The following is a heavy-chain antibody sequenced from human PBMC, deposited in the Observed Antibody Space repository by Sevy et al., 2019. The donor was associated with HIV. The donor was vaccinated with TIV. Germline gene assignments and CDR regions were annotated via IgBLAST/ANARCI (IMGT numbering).Heavy chain of an antibody. Sequence: GGSLRLSCAASGFTFSSYWMHWVRQAPGEGLVWVSSINFYGSITNYADSVKGRFTISRDNAKNTLWLQMNTVRAEDTAVYYCVRGLGDYWGQGTLVTVSS. CDR1: GFTFSSYW. J-gene: IGHJ4*02. CDR3: VRGLGDY. V-gene: IGHV3-74*01. CDR2: INFYGSIT.